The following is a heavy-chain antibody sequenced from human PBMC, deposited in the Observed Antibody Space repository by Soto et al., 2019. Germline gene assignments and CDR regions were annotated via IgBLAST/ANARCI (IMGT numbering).Heavy chain of an antibody. J-gene: IGHJ4*02. Sequence: QVQLQESGPGLLKPSETLSLTCTVSGGSINNYYWSWIRQPPGKGLEWIGYIYYNGATNYRPSLRSRVTMSVDTSKTHYSLRLTSVTAADAAVYYCARSSSWFGPSFDYWGQGTLVTVSS. V-gene: IGHV4-59*01. D-gene: IGHD3-10*01. CDR1: GGSINNYY. CDR2: IYYNGAT. CDR3: ARSSSWFGPSFDY.